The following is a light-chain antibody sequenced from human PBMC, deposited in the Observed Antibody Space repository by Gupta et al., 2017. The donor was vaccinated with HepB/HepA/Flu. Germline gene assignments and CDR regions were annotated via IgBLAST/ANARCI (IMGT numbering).Light chain of an antibody. CDR1: QSVSSSY. V-gene: IGKV3-20*01. Sequence: EIGLTQSPGTLSLSPGERATLSCRASQSVSSSYLAWYQHKPGQAPRLLIYGASSRATGIPARFSGSGSATDFTLTSSSLVSEDFAVYYCRQDGSSNTFGHGTKVDIK. CDR2: GAS. CDR3: RQDGSSNT. J-gene: IGKJ3*01.